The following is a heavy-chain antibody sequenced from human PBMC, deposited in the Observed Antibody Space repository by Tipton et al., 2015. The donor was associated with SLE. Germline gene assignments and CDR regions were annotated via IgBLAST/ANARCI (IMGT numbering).Heavy chain of an antibody. CDR3: ARDRDYDFWSGYYPYFDY. CDR1: GYTFTSYG. CDR2: ISAYNGNT. Sequence: QLVQSGAEVKKPGASVKVSCKASGYTFTSYGISWVRQAPVQGLEWMGWISAYNGNTNYAQKLQGRVTMTTDTSTSTAYMELRSLRSDDTAVYYCARDRDYDFWSGYYPYFDYWGQGTLVTVSS. D-gene: IGHD3-3*01. J-gene: IGHJ4*02. V-gene: IGHV1-18*01.